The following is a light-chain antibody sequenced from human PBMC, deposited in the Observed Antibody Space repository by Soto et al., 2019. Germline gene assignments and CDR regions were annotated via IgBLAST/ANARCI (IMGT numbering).Light chain of an antibody. Sequence: ENVLTQSPGTLSLSPGERATLSCRASQSVTNSFFAWYQQKPGQAPRLLIYGVSSRATGIPDRFSGSGSGTDFTLTISRLEPEDFVVYHCQQYSDWPPYTFGQGTRLDMK. J-gene: IGKJ2*01. CDR1: QSVTNSF. CDR3: QQYSDWPPYT. V-gene: IGKV3-20*01. CDR2: GVS.